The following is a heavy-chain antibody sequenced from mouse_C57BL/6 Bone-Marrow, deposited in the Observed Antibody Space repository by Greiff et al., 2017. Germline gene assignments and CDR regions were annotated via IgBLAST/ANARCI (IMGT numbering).Heavy chain of an antibody. CDR2: IVPNSGGT. Sequence: GLEWIGRIVPNSGGTKYNEKFKSKATLTVDKPSSTAYMQLSSLTSEDSAVYYCAHGNYFYWYFAVWGTGTTVTVSS. D-gene: IGHD2-1*01. J-gene: IGHJ1*03. V-gene: IGHV1-72*01. CDR3: AHGNYFYWYFAV.